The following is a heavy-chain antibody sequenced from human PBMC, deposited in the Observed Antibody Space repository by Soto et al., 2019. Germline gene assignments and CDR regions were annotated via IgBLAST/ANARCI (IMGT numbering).Heavy chain of an antibody. J-gene: IGHJ4*02. Sequence: EVQLVKSGGGLVQPGGSLRLSCAASGFTFSGYWMSWVRQAPGKGLEWVANIKQDGSEKYYVDSVKGRFTISRDNAKNSLYLLMNSLRAEDTAVYYCAKNNRYCSSTNCFVFDYWGQGTLVTVSS. V-gene: IGHV3-7*01. D-gene: IGHD2-2*01. CDR3: AKNNRYCSSTNCFVFDY. CDR2: IKQDGSEK. CDR1: GFTFSGYW.